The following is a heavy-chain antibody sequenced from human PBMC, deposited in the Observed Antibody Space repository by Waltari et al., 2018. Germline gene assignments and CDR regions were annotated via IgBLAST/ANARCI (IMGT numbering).Heavy chain of an antibody. V-gene: IGHV1-2*02. CDR3: ARGNPLHNGDRMICAY. CDR2: INPNSGDT. CDR1: GYTFSDFY. Sequence: QVQLVQSGAEVKTPGASVKVSCKASGYTFSDFYMHWVRQAPGQGLEWMGFINPNSGDTKYAQTFQGRVTMTRDMSITTADMELSSLRSDDTAAYYCARGNPLHNGDRMICAYWGQGALVAVSS. J-gene: IGHJ4*02. D-gene: IGHD4-17*01.